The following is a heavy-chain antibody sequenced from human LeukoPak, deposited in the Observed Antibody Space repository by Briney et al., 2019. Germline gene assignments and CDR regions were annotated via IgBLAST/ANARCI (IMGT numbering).Heavy chain of an antibody. CDR2: ISGSGGST. J-gene: IGHJ5*02. D-gene: IGHD3-22*01. Sequence: GGSLRLSCAASGFTFSSYAMSWVRQAPGKGLEWVSAISGSGGSTYYADSVKGRLTISRDNSKNTLYLQMNSLRAEDTAVYYCAKDPYLPYYDSSSNWFDPWGQGTLVTVSS. CDR1: GFTFSSYA. V-gene: IGHV3-23*01. CDR3: AKDPYLPYYDSSSNWFDP.